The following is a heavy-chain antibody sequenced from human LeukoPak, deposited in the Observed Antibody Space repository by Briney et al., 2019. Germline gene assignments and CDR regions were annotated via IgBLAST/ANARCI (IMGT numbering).Heavy chain of an antibody. V-gene: IGHV3-74*01. J-gene: IGHJ4*02. CDR2: INSDGTTA. CDR3: AKDRDTAMATPFDY. D-gene: IGHD5-18*01. Sequence: PGGSLRLSCAASGFTFSNYWMHWVRQAPGKGLVWVSHINSDGTTASYADSVKGRFTISRDNAKNTLYLQMNSLRAEDTAVYYCAKDRDTAMATPFDYWGQGTLVTVSS. CDR1: GFTFSNYW.